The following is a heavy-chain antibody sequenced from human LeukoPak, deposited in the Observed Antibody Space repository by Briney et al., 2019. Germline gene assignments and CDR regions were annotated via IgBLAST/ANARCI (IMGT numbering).Heavy chain of an antibody. Sequence: SETLSLTCTVSGVSISSSNSYWGWIRQPPGKGLEWIGSIYYSGNTYYNASLKSQVSISIDTYKNQFSLRLTSVTAADTAVYYCARQTGSGLFILPGGQGTLVTVSS. CDR1: GVSISSSNSY. CDR3: ARQTGSGLFILP. D-gene: IGHD3/OR15-3a*01. J-gene: IGHJ4*02. V-gene: IGHV4-39*01. CDR2: IYYSGNT.